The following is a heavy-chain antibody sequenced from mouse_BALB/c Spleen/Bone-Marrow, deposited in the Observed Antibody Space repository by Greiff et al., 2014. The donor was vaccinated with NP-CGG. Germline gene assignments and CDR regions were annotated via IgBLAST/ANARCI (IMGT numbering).Heavy chain of an antibody. J-gene: IGHJ2*01. CDR2: IYPSDNYT. CDR3: TRTYEYFDY. V-gene: IGHV1-69*02. Sequence: VKLVESGAELVRPGASVKLSCKASGYIFTSYWINWVEQRPGEGLEWIGNIYPSDNYTNYNQKFKDKATLTVDKSSSTAYMQLSSPTSEDSAVYYCTRTYEYFDYWGQGTTLTVSS. CDR1: GYIFTSYW. D-gene: IGHD2-3*01.